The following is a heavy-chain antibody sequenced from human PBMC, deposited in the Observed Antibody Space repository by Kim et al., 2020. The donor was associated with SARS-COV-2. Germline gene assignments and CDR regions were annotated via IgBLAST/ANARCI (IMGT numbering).Heavy chain of an antibody. J-gene: IGHJ4*02. D-gene: IGHD3-22*01. V-gene: IGHV4-39*01. Sequence: SETLSLTCTVSGGSISSRSYYWGWIRQPPGKGLEWIGSIYYSGSTYYNPALKSRVTISVATSKNQFSLKLSSVTAADTAVYYCARLGSYYYDSSGSYYFDYWGQGTLVTVSS. CDR1: GGSISSRSYY. CDR3: ARLGSYYYDSSGSYYFDY. CDR2: IYYSGST.